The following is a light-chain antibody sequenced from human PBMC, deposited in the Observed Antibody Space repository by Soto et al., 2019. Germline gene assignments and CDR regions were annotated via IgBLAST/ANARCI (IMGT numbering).Light chain of an antibody. Sequence: DIQMTQSPSTLSASVGDRVTITCRASQSINTWLAWYQQKPGKAPKLLIYRASSLESGVPSRFSGSGSGTEFTLTISNLQPDDFATYYCQQYNSYWTFGQGTKVEIK. CDR1: QSINTW. V-gene: IGKV1-5*03. CDR2: RAS. J-gene: IGKJ1*01. CDR3: QQYNSYWT.